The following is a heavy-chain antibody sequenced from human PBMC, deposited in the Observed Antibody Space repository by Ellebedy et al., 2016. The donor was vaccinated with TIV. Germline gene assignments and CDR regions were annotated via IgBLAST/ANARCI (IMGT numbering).Heavy chain of an antibody. CDR2: INGEGTDT. D-gene: IGHD3-10*01. CDR1: GLTFSTYW. V-gene: IGHV3-74*01. CDR3: ARGYYYGSGCRD. J-gene: IGHJ4*02. Sequence: GESLKISXTASGLTFSTYWMHWVRQAPGKGLVWVPRINGEGTDTSYADSVKGRFTISRDDAKNTVYLQMNSLRVEDTAVYYCARGYYYGSGCRDWGQGTLVTVSS.